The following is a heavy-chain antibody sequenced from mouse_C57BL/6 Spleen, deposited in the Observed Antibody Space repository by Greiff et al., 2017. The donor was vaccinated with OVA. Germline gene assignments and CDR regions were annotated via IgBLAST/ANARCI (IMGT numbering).Heavy chain of an antibody. J-gene: IGHJ1*03. Sequence: QVQLQQSGAELVKPGASVKLSCKASGYTFTSYWMHWVKQRPGRGLEWIGRIDPNSGGTKYNEKFKSKATLTVDKPSSTAYMQLSSLTSEDSAVYYCARREDYDYDTWYFDVWGTGTTVTVSS. V-gene: IGHV1-72*01. CDR3: ARREDYDYDTWYFDV. CDR1: GYTFTSYW. CDR2: IDPNSGGT. D-gene: IGHD2-4*01.